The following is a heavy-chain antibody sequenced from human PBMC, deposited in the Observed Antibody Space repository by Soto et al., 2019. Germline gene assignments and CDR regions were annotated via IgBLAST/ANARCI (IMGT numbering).Heavy chain of an antibody. CDR3: ARSRGYCSSTSCHSYYGMDV. V-gene: IGHV1-8*01. CDR2: MNPNSGNT. J-gene: IGHJ6*02. D-gene: IGHD2-2*01. CDR1: GYTFTSYD. Sequence: QVQLVQSGAEVKKPGASVKVSCKASGYTFTSYDINWVRQATGQGLEWMGWMNPNSGNTGYAQKFQGRVTMTRNTSISTAYMELSSLRSEDTAVYYCARSRGYCSSTSCHSYYGMDVWCQGTTVTVSS.